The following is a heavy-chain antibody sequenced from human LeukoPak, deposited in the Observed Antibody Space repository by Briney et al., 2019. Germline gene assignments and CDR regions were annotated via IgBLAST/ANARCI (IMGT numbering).Heavy chain of an antibody. CDR2: ISYDGSNK. CDR3: ARGRCSSTSCYTHYFDY. V-gene: IGHV3-30*19. J-gene: IGHJ4*02. CDR1: GFTFSSYG. Sequence: GGSLRLSCAASGFTFSSYGMHWVRQAPGQGLEWVAVISYDGSNKYYADSVKGRFTISGDTSKNTLYLQMNSLRAEDTAVYYCARGRCSSTSCYTHYFDYWGQGTLVTVSS. D-gene: IGHD2-2*02.